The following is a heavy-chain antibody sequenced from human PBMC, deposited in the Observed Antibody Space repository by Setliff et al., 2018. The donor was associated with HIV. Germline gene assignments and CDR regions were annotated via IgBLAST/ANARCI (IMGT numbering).Heavy chain of an antibody. J-gene: IGHJ4*02. CDR3: ARGWLLEYYFDY. V-gene: IGHV1-8*02. CDR1: GYTFTSYD. CDR2: MNPNSGNT. D-gene: IGHD3-22*01. Sequence: ASVKVSCKASGYTFTSYDINWVRQATGQGLEWMGWMNPNSGNTGYAQKFQGRVTMTRNTSISTAYMELSSLRSEDTAVYYCARGWLLEYYFDYWGQGTLVTVSS.